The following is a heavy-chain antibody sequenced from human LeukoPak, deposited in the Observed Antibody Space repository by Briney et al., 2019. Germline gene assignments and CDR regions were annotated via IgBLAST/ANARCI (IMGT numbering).Heavy chain of an antibody. CDR3: ARLPAFSAADTYYYYYYMDV. J-gene: IGHJ6*03. CDR2: IYPGDSDT. CDR1: GYSFTSYW. D-gene: IGHD6-13*01. Sequence: GESLKISCKGSGYSFTSYWIGWVRQMPGKGLEWMGIIYPGDSDTRYSPSFQGQVTISADKSISTAYLQWSSLKASDTAMYYCARLPAFSAADTYYYYYYMDVWGKGTTVTVSS. V-gene: IGHV5-51*01.